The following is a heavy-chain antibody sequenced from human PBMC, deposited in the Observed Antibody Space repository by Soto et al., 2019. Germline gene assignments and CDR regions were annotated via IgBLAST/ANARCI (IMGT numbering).Heavy chain of an antibody. CDR2: IYYSGST. D-gene: IGHD7-27*01. CDR3: ARGLGIFDY. Sequence: SETLSLTCTVSGPSVSSGSYYWKWIRQAPGKGLEFIRYIYYSGSTNYNHCLKSRVTISVETSKNQFSLKLSSVTAADKDVYYCARGLGIFDYWGQGTLVTVSS. V-gene: IGHV4-61*01. J-gene: IGHJ4*02. CDR1: GPSVSSGSYY.